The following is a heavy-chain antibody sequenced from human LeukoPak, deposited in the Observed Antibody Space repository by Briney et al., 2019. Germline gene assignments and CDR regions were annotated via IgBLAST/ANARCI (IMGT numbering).Heavy chain of an antibody. CDR1: GFTFSSYG. Sequence: GGSLRLSCAASGFTFSSYGMHWVRQAPGKGLEWVAVISYDGSNKYYADSVKGRFTISRDNSKNTLYLQMNSLRAEDTAVYYYAKGPHYWGQGTLVTVSS. J-gene: IGHJ4*02. V-gene: IGHV3-30*18. CDR2: ISYDGSNK. CDR3: AKGPHY.